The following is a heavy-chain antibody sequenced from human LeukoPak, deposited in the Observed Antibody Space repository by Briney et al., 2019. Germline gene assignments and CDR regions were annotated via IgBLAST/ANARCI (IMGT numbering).Heavy chain of an antibody. V-gene: IGHV1-2*02. D-gene: IGHD3-10*01. CDR1: GYTFTGYY. Sequence: ASVKVSCKTSGYTFTGYYIHWVRQAPGQGLEWMGWINPHSGDTKYAQNFQGRVTVTRDTSINTAYMELSRLRSDDTAVHYCGRDRLLLLLFGQKHDAFDIWGQGTMVTVSS. J-gene: IGHJ3*02. CDR3: GRDRLLLLLFGQKHDAFDI. CDR2: INPHSGDT.